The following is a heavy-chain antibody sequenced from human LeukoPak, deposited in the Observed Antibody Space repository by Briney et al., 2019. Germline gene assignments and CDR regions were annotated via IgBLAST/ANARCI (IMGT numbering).Heavy chain of an antibody. CDR2: ISSSSSYI. CDR3: ARAYSSGWLSAYDY. Sequence: VXXXPGKXXXXVXSISSSSSYIYYADSVKGRFTISRDNAKNSLYLQMNSLRAEDTAVYYCARAYSSGWLSAYDYWGQGTLVTVSS. V-gene: IGHV3-21*01. D-gene: IGHD6-19*01. J-gene: IGHJ4*02.